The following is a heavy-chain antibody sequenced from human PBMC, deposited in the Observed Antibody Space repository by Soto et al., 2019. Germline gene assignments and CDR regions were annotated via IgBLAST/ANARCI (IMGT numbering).Heavy chain of an antibody. Sequence: GGSLRLSCAASGFTFSSYGMHWVRQAPGKGLEWVAVIWYDGSNKYYADSVKGRFTISRDNSKNTRYLQMNSLRAEDTAVYYCAGDQSPFFDRDYYYYYMDVWGKGTTVTVSS. J-gene: IGHJ6*03. CDR1: GFTFSSYG. V-gene: IGHV3-33*01. D-gene: IGHD3-16*01. CDR3: AGDQSPFFDRDYYYYYMDV. CDR2: IWYDGSNK.